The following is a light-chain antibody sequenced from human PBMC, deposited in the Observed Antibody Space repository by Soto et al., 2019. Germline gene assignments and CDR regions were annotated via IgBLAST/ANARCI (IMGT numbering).Light chain of an antibody. J-gene: IGKJ5*01. Sequence: EVVLTQSAGALSLSPRERATLSCMASQSVSSSSLAWYQQRPGQAPRLLIYGTSSRATGIPDRFSGSGSGTDFTLTISRLEPEDFAVYFCQRYGSSPLIPFGQGARLAIK. CDR3: QRYGSSPLIP. CDR1: QSVSSSS. V-gene: IGKV3-20*01. CDR2: GTS.